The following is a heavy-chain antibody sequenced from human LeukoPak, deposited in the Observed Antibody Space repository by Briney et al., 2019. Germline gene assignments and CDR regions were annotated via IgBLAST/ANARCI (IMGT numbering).Heavy chain of an antibody. CDR3: ARVEVVPAAIVAFDI. CDR2: IYYSGST. Sequence: SETLSLTCTVSGGSISSSSYYWGWIRQPPGKGLEWIGSIYYSGSTYYNPSLKSRVTISVDTSKNQFSLKLSSVTAADTAVYYCARVEVVPAAIVAFDIWGQGTMVTVSS. V-gene: IGHV4-39*07. D-gene: IGHD2-2*02. CDR1: GGSISSSSYY. J-gene: IGHJ3*02.